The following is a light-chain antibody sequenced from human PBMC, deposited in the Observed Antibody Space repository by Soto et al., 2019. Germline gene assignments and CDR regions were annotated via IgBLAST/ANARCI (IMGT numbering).Light chain of an antibody. CDR2: EVS. J-gene: IGLJ3*02. Sequence: QSALTQPASVSGSPGQSITISCTGTSSDVGGYNYVSWYQQHPGKAPKLMIYEVSNRPSGVSNRFSGSKSGNMASLTISGLQAEDEADYYCSSYTTISTLEVFGGGTKLTVL. CDR1: SSDVGGYNY. V-gene: IGLV2-14*01. CDR3: SSYTTISTLEV.